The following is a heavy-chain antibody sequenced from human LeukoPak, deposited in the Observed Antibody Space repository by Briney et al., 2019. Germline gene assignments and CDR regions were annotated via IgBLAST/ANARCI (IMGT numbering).Heavy chain of an antibody. J-gene: IGHJ4*02. CDR1: GITLSNSA. D-gene: IGHD2-15*01. Sequence: PGGSLRLSCAASGITLSNSAMSWVRQAPGKGLEWVSAISRSGDRTFYADSVKGRCTISRDSSIDTLFLQMNSLRAEDTAVYFCAKELRPNDYWGQGTLVTVSS. CDR2: ISRSGDRT. V-gene: IGHV3-23*01. CDR3: AKELRPNDY.